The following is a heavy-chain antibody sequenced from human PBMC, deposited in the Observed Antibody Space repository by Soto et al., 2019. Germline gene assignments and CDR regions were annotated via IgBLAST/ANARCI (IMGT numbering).Heavy chain of an antibody. V-gene: IGHV4-30-2*01. CDR2: IYHSGST. CDR1: GGSISSGGSS. J-gene: IGHJ4*02. D-gene: IGHD6-6*01. CDR3: AGGIAARPLGY. Sequence: QLQLQESGSGLVKPSQTLSLTCAVSGGSISSGGSSWTWFRQHQGKGLEWIGYIYHSGSTYYNPSLKSRVTISVDRSKNQFSLKLSSVTAADTAVYYCAGGIAARPLGYWGQGTLVTVSS.